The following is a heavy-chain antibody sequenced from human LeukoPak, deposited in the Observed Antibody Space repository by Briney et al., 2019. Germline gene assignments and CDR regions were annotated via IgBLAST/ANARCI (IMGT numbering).Heavy chain of an antibody. Sequence: GRSLRLSCAASGFTFSSYAMHWVRQAPGKGLEWVAVISYDGSNKYYADSVKGRFTISRDNSKNTLYLQMNSLRAEDTAVYYCARDYDDFWSAFDYWGQGTLVTVSS. CDR2: ISYDGSNK. CDR3: ARDYDDFWSAFDY. D-gene: IGHD3-3*01. CDR1: GFTFSSYA. V-gene: IGHV3-30-3*01. J-gene: IGHJ4*02.